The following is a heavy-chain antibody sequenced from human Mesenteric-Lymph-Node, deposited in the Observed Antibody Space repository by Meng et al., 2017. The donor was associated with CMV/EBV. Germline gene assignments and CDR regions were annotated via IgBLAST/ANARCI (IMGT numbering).Heavy chain of an antibody. Sequence: CGVYGGSFSGLYCSWLRQPPGRRLEWIGEIHPSGIINYSPSLKSRVTMSLDTSKNQFSLHVTSVTAADTAVYYCARGLDAYKVGNYWGQGSLVTVSS. D-gene: IGHD5-24*01. J-gene: IGHJ4*02. CDR3: ARGLDAYKVGNY. CDR1: GGSFSGLY. V-gene: IGHV4-34*01. CDR2: IHPSGII.